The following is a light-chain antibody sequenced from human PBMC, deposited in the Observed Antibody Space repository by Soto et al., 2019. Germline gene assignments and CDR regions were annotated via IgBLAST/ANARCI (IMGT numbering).Light chain of an antibody. CDR2: DVS. CDR1: SIDVGGYDY. CDR3: CSYAGGPYV. Sequence: QSVLTQPRSVSGSPGQSVAISCTGTSIDVGGYDYVSWYQQHPGKAPNVIIFDVSKRPSGVPDRFSGSKSGNTASLTISGLQAEDEADYYCCSYAGGPYVFGTGNKVTVL. V-gene: IGLV2-11*01. J-gene: IGLJ1*01.